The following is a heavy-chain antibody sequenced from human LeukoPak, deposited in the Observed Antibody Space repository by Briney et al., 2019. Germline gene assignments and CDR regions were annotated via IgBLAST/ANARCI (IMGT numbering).Heavy chain of an antibody. J-gene: IGHJ4*02. CDR1: GCTFSTYG. D-gene: IGHD2-21*02. V-gene: IGHV1-18*01. CDR3: AKTPNCGGDCYHPFDY. CDR2: ISGYSGNT. Sequence: ASVKVSCKASGCTFSTYGISWVRQAPGQGLEWMGWISGYSGNTNYAQKLQDRVTMTTDTSTSTAYMELRSLRSDDTAVYYCAKTPNCGGDCYHPFDYWGQGTLVTVSS.